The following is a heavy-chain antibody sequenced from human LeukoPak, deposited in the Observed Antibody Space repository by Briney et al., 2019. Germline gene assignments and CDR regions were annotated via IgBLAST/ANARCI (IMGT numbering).Heavy chain of an antibody. Sequence: SETLSLTCTVSGGSLSSYYWSWIRQPPGKGLEWIWYIYYSGSTNYNPSPKSRVTISVDTSKNQFSLKLSSVTAADTAVYYCARDPLAPPGAFDIWGQGTMVAVSS. CDR2: IYYSGST. CDR3: ARDPLAPPGAFDI. V-gene: IGHV4-59*01. CDR1: GGSLSSYY. D-gene: IGHD5-12*01. J-gene: IGHJ3*02.